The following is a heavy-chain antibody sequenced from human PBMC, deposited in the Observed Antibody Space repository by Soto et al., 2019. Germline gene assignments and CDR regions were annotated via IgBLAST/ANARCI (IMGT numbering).Heavy chain of an antibody. CDR1: GGSISSSNW. V-gene: IGHV4-4*02. CDR2: IYHSGST. Sequence: SETLSLSCAVSGGSISSSNWWSWVRQPPGKGLEWIGEIYHSGSTNYNPSLQSRVTISVDKSKNQFSLKLSSVTAADTAVYYCARNAVPGAPAYWGQGTLVTVSS. J-gene: IGHJ4*02. CDR3: ARNAVPGAPAY. D-gene: IGHD1-1*01.